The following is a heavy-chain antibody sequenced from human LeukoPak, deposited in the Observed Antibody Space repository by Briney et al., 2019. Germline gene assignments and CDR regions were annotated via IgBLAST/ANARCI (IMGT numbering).Heavy chain of an antibody. CDR2: IRQDGSDK. Sequence: PGGSLRLSCAASGFTLSTYWMSWVRQAPGKGLEWVAHIRQDGSDKYYVDSVKGRFTMSRDNAKNSLYLQMNGLRAEDTAVYYCARYSISSHGFDYWGQGTLVSVSS. CDR1: GFTLSTYW. V-gene: IGHV3-7*01. CDR3: ARYSISSHGFDY. J-gene: IGHJ4*02. D-gene: IGHD6-6*01.